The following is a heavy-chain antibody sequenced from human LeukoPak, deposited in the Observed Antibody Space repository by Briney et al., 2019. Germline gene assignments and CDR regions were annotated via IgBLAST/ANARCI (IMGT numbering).Heavy chain of an antibody. CDR3: ARVGYGNSWYIDF. Sequence: PGGSLRLSCAVSGFTFSNNWMHWARQSPGKGLVWVSRINSDGSSTTYADSVKGRFTISRDNAKNTLYLQMNSLRAEDTAIYYCARVGYGNSWYIDFWGQGTLVTVSS. V-gene: IGHV3-74*01. J-gene: IGHJ4*02. CDR2: INSDGSST. CDR1: GFTFSNNW. D-gene: IGHD6-13*01.